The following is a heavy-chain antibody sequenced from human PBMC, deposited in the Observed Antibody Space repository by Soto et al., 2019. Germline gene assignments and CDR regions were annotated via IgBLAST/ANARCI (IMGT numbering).Heavy chain of an antibody. D-gene: IGHD6-25*01. CDR1: ALSVYY. Sequence: AAVKVACKSCALSVYYLHWVRQAPGQGLEWMGRINPNSGVTTYAQRFQGRVTMTSDTSITTSFLDLSNVDFDDTAVYYCALERQLNSPSDAFDIWGQGTMVTVSS. CDR3: ALERQLNSPSDAFDI. V-gene: IGHV1-2*02. CDR2: INPNSGVT. J-gene: IGHJ3*02.